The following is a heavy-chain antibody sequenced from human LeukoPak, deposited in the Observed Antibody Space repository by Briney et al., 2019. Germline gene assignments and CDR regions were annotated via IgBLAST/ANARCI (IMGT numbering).Heavy chain of an antibody. CDR3: ARTFMITFGEVSSNKGDWFDP. Sequence: PSETLSLTCAVSGGSISSGGYSWSWIRQPPGKGLEWIGYIYHSGSTYYNPSLKSRVTISVDRSKNQFSLKLSSVTAADTAVYYCARTFMITFGEVSSNKGDWFDPWGQGTLVTVSS. V-gene: IGHV4-30-2*01. D-gene: IGHD3-16*01. J-gene: IGHJ5*02. CDR2: IYHSGST. CDR1: GGSISSGGYS.